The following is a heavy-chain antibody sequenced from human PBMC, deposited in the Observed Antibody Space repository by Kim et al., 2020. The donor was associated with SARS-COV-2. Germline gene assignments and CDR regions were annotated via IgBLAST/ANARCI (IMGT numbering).Heavy chain of an antibody. V-gene: IGHV1-2*02. J-gene: IGHJ3*02. Sequence: ASVKVSCKASGYTFTGYYMHWVRQAPGQGLEWMGWINPNSGGTNYAQKFQGRVTMTRDTSISTAYMELSRLRSDDTAVYYCARDRGERITIFGVVIVDDAFDIWGQGTMVTVSS. CDR3: ARDRGERITIFGVVIVDDAFDI. D-gene: IGHD3-3*01. CDR2: INPNSGGT. CDR1: GYTFTGYY.